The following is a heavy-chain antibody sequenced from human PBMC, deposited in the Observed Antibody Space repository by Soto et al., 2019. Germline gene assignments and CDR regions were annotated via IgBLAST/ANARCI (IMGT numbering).Heavy chain of an antibody. CDR3: ARRGVVRGVTFDY. D-gene: IGHD3-10*01. J-gene: IGHJ4*02. Sequence: SETLSLTCTVSGGSISSGGYYWSWIRQHPGKGLEWIGYIYYSGSTYYNPSLKSRVTISVDTSKNQFSLKLSSVTAADTAVYYCARRGVVRGVTFDYWGQGTLVTVSS. CDR1: GGSISSGGYY. V-gene: IGHV4-31*03. CDR2: IYYSGST.